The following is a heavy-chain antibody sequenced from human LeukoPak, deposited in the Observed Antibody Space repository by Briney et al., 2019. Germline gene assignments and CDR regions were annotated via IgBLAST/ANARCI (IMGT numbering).Heavy chain of an antibody. CDR3: ANSIAARNYFDY. J-gene: IGHJ4*02. Sequence: GASVKVSCKASGYSLTSYYMHWVRQAPGQGLEWMGIINPDGGSTSYAQKFQGRVTMTRDTSTSTVYMELSSLRSEDTAVYYCANSIAARNYFDYWGQGTLVTVSS. CDR1: GYSLTSYY. D-gene: IGHD6-6*01. CDR2: INPDGGST. V-gene: IGHV1-46*01.